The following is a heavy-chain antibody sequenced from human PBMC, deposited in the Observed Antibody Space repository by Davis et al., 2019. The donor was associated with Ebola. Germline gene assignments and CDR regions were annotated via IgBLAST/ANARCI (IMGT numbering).Heavy chain of an antibody. D-gene: IGHD3-3*01. CDR2: IIPIFGTA. Sequence: SVKVSCKASGYTFTSYGISWVRQAPGQGLEWMGGIIPIFGTANYAQKFQGRVTMTRDTSTSTVYMELSSLRSEDTAVYYCARDYDFWSGYYGGLDYWGQGTLVTVSS. CDR3: ARDYDFWSGYYGGLDY. J-gene: IGHJ4*02. CDR1: GYTFTSYG. V-gene: IGHV1-69*05.